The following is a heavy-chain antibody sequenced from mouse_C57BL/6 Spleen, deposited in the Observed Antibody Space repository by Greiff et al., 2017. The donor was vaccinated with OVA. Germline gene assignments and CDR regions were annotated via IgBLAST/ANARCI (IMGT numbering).Heavy chain of an antibody. CDR2: IDPSDSYT. D-gene: IGHD2-3*01. V-gene: IGHV1-69*01. CDR3: ARWGDGYYGYFDV. CDR1: GYTFTSYW. Sequence: VQLQQPGAELVMPGASVKLSCKASGYTFTSYWMHWVKQRPGQGLEWIGEIDPSDSYTNYNQKFKGKSTLTVDKSSSTAYMQLSSLTSEDSAVYYCARWGDGYYGYFDVWGTGTTVTVSS. J-gene: IGHJ1*03.